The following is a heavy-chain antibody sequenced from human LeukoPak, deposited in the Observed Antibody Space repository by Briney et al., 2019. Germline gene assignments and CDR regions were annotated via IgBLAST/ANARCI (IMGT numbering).Heavy chain of an antibody. CDR2: INANSGGT. Sequence: GASVKVSCKAFGYPFNGYYLHWVRQAPGQGLEWMGWINANSGGTNYAQKFQGRVTMTRDTSISTAYMELSRLRSDDTAVYYCTRESAKLTTYEPLDYWGQGTLVTVSS. J-gene: IGHJ4*02. V-gene: IGHV1-2*02. CDR1: GYPFNGYY. D-gene: IGHD4-17*01. CDR3: TRESAKLTTYEPLDY.